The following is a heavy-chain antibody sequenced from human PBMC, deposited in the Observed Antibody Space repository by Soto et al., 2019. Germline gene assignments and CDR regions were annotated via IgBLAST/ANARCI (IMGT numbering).Heavy chain of an antibody. Sequence: QVKLVQSGTEVKKPGASIKVSCKASGYSFATSGMTWVRQAPGQGLEWMGWISVDNGNTNYDQNLQDRVTTTTDTSPNTAYLEVRNLRSEDTAVYYCAREGHYYAASGYADWGQGTLVTVSS. CDR1: GYSFATSG. D-gene: IGHD3-22*01. CDR2: ISVDNGNT. CDR3: AREGHYYAASGYAD. V-gene: IGHV1-18*01. J-gene: IGHJ4*02.